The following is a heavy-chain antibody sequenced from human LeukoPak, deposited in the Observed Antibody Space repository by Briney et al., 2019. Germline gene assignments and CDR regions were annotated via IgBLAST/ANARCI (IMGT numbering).Heavy chain of an antibody. D-gene: IGHD2-15*01. CDR2: IYHSGST. J-gene: IGHJ6*03. Sequence: SETLSLTCTVSGGSISSGGYYWSWIRQPPGKGLEWIGYIYHSGSTYYNPSLKSRVTISVDRSKNQFSLKLSSVTAADTAVYYSARVPYCSGGSCYNYYYYMDVWGKGTTVTVSS. CDR3: ARVPYCSGGSCYNYYYYMDV. V-gene: IGHV4-30-2*01. CDR1: GGSISSGGYY.